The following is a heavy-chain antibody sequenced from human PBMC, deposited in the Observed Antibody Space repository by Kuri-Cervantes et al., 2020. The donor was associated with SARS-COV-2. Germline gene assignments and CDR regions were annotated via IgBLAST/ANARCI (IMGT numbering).Heavy chain of an antibody. CDR3: ARGCGEWLRYWYFDL. J-gene: IGHJ2*01. D-gene: IGHD3-10*01. CDR2: IIPILGTA. CDR1: GGTFSSYA. Sequence: SVKVSCKASGGTFSSYAISWVRQAPGQGLEWMGRIIPILGTANYAQKFQGRVTITADKSTSTAYMELSSLRSEDTAVYYCARGCGEWLRYWYFDLWGRGTLVTVSS. V-gene: IGHV1-69*04.